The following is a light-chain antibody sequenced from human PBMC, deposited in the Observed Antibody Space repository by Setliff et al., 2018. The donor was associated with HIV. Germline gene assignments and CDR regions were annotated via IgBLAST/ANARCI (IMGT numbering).Light chain of an antibody. CDR3: SSYAITNTLP. CDR1: SSDIGGYSH. Sequence: QSALAQPASVSGSPGQSITISCTGTSSDIGGYSHVSWYQQHPGKVPKLIIYEVSNRPSGVSNRFSGSESGNTASLTISGLQAEDEADYYCSSYAITNTLPFGTGTKVTV. J-gene: IGLJ1*01. CDR2: EVS. V-gene: IGLV2-14*01.